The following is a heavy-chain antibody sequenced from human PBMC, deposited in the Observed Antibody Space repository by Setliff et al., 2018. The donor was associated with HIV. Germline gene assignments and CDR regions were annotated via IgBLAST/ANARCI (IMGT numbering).Heavy chain of an antibody. CDR2: IIPIFGTA. CDR3: ASDSPTARFEELEDHYYYFMDV. Sequence: SVMVSCKASGGPFTSAFNWVRQVPGQGLEWMGGIIPIFGTANYAQNFGGRVTITADQSTSTSYLQLNSLRFEDTAIYYCASDSPTARFEELEDHYYYFMDVWGKGTTVTVSS. J-gene: IGHJ6*03. D-gene: IGHD3-10*01. CDR1: GGPFTSA. V-gene: IGHV1-69*13.